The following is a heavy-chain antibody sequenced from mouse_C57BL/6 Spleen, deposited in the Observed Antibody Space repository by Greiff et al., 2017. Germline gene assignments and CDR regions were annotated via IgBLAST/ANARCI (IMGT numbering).Heavy chain of an antibody. J-gene: IGHJ3*01. CDR2: INPKHGGT. D-gene: IGHD2-4*01. V-gene: IGHV1-26*01. CDR1: GYTFTDYY. Sequence: EVQLQQSGPELVKPGASVKISCKASGYTFTDYYMNWVKQSHGKSLEWIGDINPKHGGTSYNQKFKGKATLTVDKSSSTVYMDLRSLTSEDSAFYYCSRWGLRRGFAYWGQGTLVTVSA. CDR3: SRWGLRRGFAY.